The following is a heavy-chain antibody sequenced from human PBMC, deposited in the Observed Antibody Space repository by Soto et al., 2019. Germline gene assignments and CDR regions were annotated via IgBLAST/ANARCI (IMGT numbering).Heavy chain of an antibody. CDR2: FSGTGGYT. CDR3: ARGQRALITYGPFDP. Sequence: GGSLRLSCAASGFTFSSYAMSWVRQAPGKGLEWVSTFSGTGGYTYYADSVKGRFTISRDDSKNTLFLHMNSLRAADTAVYYCARGQRALITYGPFDPWGQGTLVTVS. J-gene: IGHJ5*02. V-gene: IGHV3-23*01. D-gene: IGHD4-17*01. CDR1: GFTFSSYA.